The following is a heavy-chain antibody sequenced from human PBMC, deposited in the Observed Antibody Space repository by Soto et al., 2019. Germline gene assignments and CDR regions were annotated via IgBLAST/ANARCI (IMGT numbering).Heavy chain of an antibody. CDR3: ARIHNYYDSSGYRAAFDI. V-gene: IGHV1-69*13. D-gene: IGHD3-22*01. J-gene: IGHJ3*02. CDR1: GGTFSSYA. CDR2: IIPIFGTA. Sequence: GASVKVSCKASGGTFSSYAISWVRQAPGQGLEWMGGIIPIFGTANYAQKFQGRVTITADESTSTAYMELSSLRSEDTAVYYCARIHNYYDSSGYRAAFDIWGQGTMVTV.